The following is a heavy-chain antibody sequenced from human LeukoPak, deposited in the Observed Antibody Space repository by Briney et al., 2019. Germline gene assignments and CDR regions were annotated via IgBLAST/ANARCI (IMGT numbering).Heavy chain of an antibody. CDR1: GGSICIYH. CDR2: IYYSGST. V-gene: IGHV4-59*01. D-gene: IGHD1-26*01. J-gene: IGHJ6*02. Sequence: SEALSLTCTVPGGSICIYHWSWIRQRPGEGLEWIWYIYYSGSTNDNPSLKSRVTISVDTSKNQFCLKLSSVTAADTAVYNCARAGPIVGATIVYYYGMDVWGQGGTVTVSS. CDR3: ARAGPIVGATIVYYYGMDV.